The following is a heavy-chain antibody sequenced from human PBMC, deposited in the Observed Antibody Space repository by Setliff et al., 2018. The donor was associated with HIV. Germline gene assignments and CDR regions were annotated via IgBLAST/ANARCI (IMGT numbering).Heavy chain of an antibody. Sequence: ASVKVSCKALGFLVTGYNVHWVRQAPGHGPEWLGRINPNNGGTNYAQKFQGRVTMSLDTSTSTVYSELKALTSDDTAVYYCVRPRVFDSFDVWGPGTMVTVSS. CDR2: INPNNGGT. J-gene: IGHJ3*01. V-gene: IGHV1-2*06. CDR3: VRPRVFDSFDV. CDR1: GFLVTGYN.